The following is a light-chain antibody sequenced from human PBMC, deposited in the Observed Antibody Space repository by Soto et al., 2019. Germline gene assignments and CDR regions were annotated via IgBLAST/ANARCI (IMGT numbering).Light chain of an antibody. CDR1: QSISTW. CDR3: QHYNRYSPYT. J-gene: IGKJ2*01. V-gene: IGKV1-5*03. CDR2: TAS. Sequence: DIQMTQFPSTLSASIGDRVTITCRASQSISTWLAWYQQKAGKAPKLLIYTASTLETEVPSRFSGSGSGTEFTLTISSLPSDDFAPYYCQHYNRYSPYTFGQGTKLEIK.